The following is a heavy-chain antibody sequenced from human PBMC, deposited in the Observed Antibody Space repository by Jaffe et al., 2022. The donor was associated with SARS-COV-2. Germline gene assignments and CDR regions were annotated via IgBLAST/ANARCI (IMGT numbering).Heavy chain of an antibody. CDR3: ARYSGSYCWFDP. CDR2: LYYSGNT. D-gene: IGHD1-26*01. V-gene: IGHV4-31*03. J-gene: IGHJ5*02. CDR1: GGSISSGGYY. Sequence: QVQLQESGPGLVKPSQTLSLTCTVSGGSISSGGYYWSWIRQHPGKGLEWIGYLYYSGNTYYNPSLKSRVTISIDTSKNQFSLKLSSVTAADTAVYYCARYSGSYCWFDPWGQGTLVTVSS.